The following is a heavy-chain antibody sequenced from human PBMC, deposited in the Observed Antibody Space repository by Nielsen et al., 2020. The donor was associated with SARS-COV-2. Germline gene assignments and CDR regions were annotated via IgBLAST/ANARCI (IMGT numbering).Heavy chain of an antibody. CDR1: GFTFDDYA. Sequence: GGSLRLSCAASGFTFDDYAMHWVRQAPGKGLEWVSGISWNSGSIGYADSVKGRFTISRDNAKNSLYLQMNSLRAEDTALYYCAKIAAGRDFSSGSTRDYWGQGTLVTVSS. J-gene: IGHJ4*02. CDR3: AKIAAGRDFSSGSTRDY. D-gene: IGHD6-19*01. CDR2: ISWNSGSI. V-gene: IGHV3-9*01.